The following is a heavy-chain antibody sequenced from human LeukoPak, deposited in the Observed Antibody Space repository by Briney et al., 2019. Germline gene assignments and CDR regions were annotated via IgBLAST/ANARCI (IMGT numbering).Heavy chain of an antibody. V-gene: IGHV3-7*01. Sequence: GGSLRLSCAASGFISSSYWMSWVRQAPGKGLEWVANIKQDGSEKYYVDSVKGRFTISRDNAKNSLYLQMNSLRAEDTAVYYCAREVPTYYDSSGHLGGQGTLVTVSS. CDR3: AREVPTYYDSSGHL. CDR1: GFISSSYW. J-gene: IGHJ4*02. CDR2: IKQDGSEK. D-gene: IGHD3-22*01.